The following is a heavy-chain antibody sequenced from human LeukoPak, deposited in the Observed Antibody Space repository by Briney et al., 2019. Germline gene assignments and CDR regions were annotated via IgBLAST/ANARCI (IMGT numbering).Heavy chain of an antibody. J-gene: IGHJ4*02. Sequence: SETLSLTCAVSGGSISNGYWWSWVRQPPVKGLEWIGEINHSGSTNYNPSLKSRATISLDMSKNQFSLKLSSVTAADTAVYYCARMTYYDFWSANGGYFDYWGQGTLVTVSS. D-gene: IGHD3-3*01. V-gene: IGHV4-4*02. CDR1: GGSISNGYW. CDR2: INHSGST. CDR3: ARMTYYDFWSANGGYFDY.